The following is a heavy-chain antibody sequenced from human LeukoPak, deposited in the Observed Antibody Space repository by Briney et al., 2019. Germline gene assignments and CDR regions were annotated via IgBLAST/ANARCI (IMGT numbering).Heavy chain of an antibody. CDR3: ASSRYFDWLFDY. CDR1: GYTFTSYG. V-gene: IGHV1-18*01. J-gene: IGHJ4*02. CDR2: ISAYNGNT. D-gene: IGHD3-9*01. Sequence: ASVKVSCKASGYTFTSYGISWVRQAPGQGLEWMGWISAYNGNTNYAQKLQGRVTMTTDTSTSTAYMELRSLRSDDTAVYYCASSRYFDWLFDYWGQGTLVTVSS.